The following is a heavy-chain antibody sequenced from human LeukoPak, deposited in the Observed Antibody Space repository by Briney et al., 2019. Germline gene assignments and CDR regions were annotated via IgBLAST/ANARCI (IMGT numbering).Heavy chain of an antibody. CDR3: ASRAKLYYYDSSGYSPKRRWFDP. D-gene: IGHD3-22*01. CDR2: INHSGST. V-gene: IGHV4-34*01. J-gene: IGHJ5*02. CDR1: GGSFSGYY. Sequence: SETLSLTCAVCGGSFSGYYWSWIRQPPGKGLEWIGEINHSGSTNYNPSLKSRVTISVDTSKNQFSLKLSSVTAADTAVYYCASRAKLYYYDSSGYSPKRRWFDPWGQGTLVTVSS.